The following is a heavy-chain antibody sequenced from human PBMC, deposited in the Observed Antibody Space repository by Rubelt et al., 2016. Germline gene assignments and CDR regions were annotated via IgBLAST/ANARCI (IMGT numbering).Heavy chain of an antibody. V-gene: IGHV4-39*07. J-gene: IGHJ4*02. D-gene: IGHD5-18*01. CDR2: IYYSWST. Sequence: QLQLQESGPGLVKPSETLSLTCTVSGGSISSSSYYWGWLRQPPGKGLEWIGSIYYSWSTYYNPSRKIRVTISVDTSKNQFSLKLSSVTAADTAVYYCARENTAMVEGYWGQGTLVTVSS. CDR3: ARENTAMVEGY. CDR1: GGSISSSSYY.